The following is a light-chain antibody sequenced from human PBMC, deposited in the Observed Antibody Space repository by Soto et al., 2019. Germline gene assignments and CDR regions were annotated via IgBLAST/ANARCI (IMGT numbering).Light chain of an antibody. CDR3: QQRGEWPIT. CDR1: QNVNRY. V-gene: IGKV3-11*01. Sequence: EIVVTQSPATLSLSPGGRATLSCRTSQNVNRYLAWYQQKPGQAPRLLIYDASNRATGVPARFSGSGSGTGFTLTVSSLEPEDFAVYYCQQRGEWPITFGQGTRLEIK. CDR2: DAS. J-gene: IGKJ5*01.